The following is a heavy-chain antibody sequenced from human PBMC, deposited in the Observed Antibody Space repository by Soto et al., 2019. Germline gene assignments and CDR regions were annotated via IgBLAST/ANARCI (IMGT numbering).Heavy chain of an antibody. V-gene: IGHV3-15*01. Sequence: PGGSLRLSCAASGFTFSNAWMSWVRQAPGKGLEWVGRIKSKTDGGTTDYAAPVKGRFTISRDDSKNTLYLQMNSLKTEDTAVYYCTTPRILHPGYYGMDVWGPGTPVTVSS. D-gene: IGHD2-15*01. J-gene: IGHJ6*02. CDR2: IKSKTDGGTT. CDR3: TTPRILHPGYYGMDV. CDR1: GFTFSNAW.